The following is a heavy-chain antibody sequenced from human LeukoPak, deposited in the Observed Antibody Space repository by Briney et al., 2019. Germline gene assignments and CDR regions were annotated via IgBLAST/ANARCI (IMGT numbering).Heavy chain of an antibody. CDR1: GFTFSDYW. J-gene: IGHJ4*02. Sequence: GGSLRLSCAASGFTFSDYWMHWVRQAPGKGLVGVSRINSDGRITSYADSVKGRFTISRDNAKNTLYLQMNSLRAEDTAVYYCARLRWGGLYYFDSWGQGTLVTVSS. V-gene: IGHV3-74*01. CDR2: INSDGRIT. D-gene: IGHD3-16*01. CDR3: ARLRWGGLYYFDS.